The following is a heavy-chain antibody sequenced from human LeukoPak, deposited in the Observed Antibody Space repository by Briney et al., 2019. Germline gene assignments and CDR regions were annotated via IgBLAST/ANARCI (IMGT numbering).Heavy chain of an antibody. CDR3: ARGGYCTAFSCNYHYGMDV. V-gene: IGHV4-34*01. J-gene: IGHJ6*02. CDR2: INQSGRT. CDR1: GGSFSDDD. Sequence: SETLSLTCAVYGGSFSDDDWSWVRQSPRKGLDWIGEINQSGRTTYNPSLSSRVTISIDTSKNQFSLKLTSVTAADTAVYYCARGGYCTAFSCNYHYGMDVWGRGTPVTVSS. D-gene: IGHD2-8*02.